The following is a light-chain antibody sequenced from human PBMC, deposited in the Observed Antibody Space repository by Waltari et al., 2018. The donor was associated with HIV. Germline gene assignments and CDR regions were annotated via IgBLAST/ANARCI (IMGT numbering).Light chain of an antibody. CDR1: SNDVGGFNY. CDR3: CSYSSSGTVL. Sequence: VLTQRASMSASIGQSISISCLGSSNDVGGFNYVPWYQQSPDKAPRLVICDVSNRPSGVSGRFSGSKSGSAASLTISGLQPEDEADYYCCSYSSSGTVLFGGGTRLTVL. J-gene: IGLJ2*01. CDR2: DVS. V-gene: IGLV2-14*03.